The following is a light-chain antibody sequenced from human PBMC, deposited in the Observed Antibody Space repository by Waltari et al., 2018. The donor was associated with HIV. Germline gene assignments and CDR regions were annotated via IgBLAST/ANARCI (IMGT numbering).Light chain of an antibody. CDR1: QSVLHSSNRNNY. J-gene: IGKJ1*01. Sequence: DIVMTQSPDSLVVSLGERATINCNSRQSVLHSSNRNNYLAWYQQKPGQPPKLLIYWASSRGSGVPDRFSGSGSGTDFTLTISSLQAEDVAVYYCQQYFSNPRTFGQGTKVEIK. V-gene: IGKV4-1*01. CDR2: WAS. CDR3: QQYFSNPRT.